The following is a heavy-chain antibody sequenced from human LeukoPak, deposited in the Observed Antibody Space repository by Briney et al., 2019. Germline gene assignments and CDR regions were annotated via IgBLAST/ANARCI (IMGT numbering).Heavy chain of an antibody. J-gene: IGHJ4*02. Sequence: GGSLRLSCATSGFTFSSRGMSWVRQAPDRGLEWVSSIHSEGDKTYYADSVKGRFTISRDNSKNTLFLQMDSLRVEDTAIYYCAKDLRNGDAYGFLDSWGQGTLVTVSS. V-gene: IGHV3-23*01. CDR1: GFTFSSRG. CDR2: IHSEGDKT. D-gene: IGHD2-21*02. CDR3: AKDLRNGDAYGFLDS.